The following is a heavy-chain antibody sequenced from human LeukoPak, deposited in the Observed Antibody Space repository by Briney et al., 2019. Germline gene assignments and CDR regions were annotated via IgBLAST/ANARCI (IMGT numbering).Heavy chain of an antibody. CDR1: GRSFSGYY. CDR3: ARLRRYFDWLLFTYYFDY. J-gene: IGHJ4*02. CDR2: INHSGSA. D-gene: IGHD3-9*01. V-gene: IGHV4-34*01. Sequence: PSETLSLTCAVYGRSFSGYYWSWIRQPPGKGLEWIGEINHSGSANYNPSLKSRVTISVDTSKNQFSLKLSSVTAADTAVYYCARLRRYFDWLLFTYYFDYWGQGTLVTVSS.